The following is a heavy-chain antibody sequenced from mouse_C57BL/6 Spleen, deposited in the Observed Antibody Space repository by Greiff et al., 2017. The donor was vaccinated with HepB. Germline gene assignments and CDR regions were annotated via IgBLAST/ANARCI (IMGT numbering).Heavy chain of an antibody. Sequence: LVESGAELVRPGTSVKVSCKASGYAFTNYLIEWVKQRPGQGLEWIGVINPGSGGTNYNEKFKGKATLTADKSSSTAYMQLSSLTSEDSAVYFCARWVLRPYYAMDYWGQGTSVTVSS. V-gene: IGHV1-54*01. CDR2: INPGSGGT. D-gene: IGHD1-2*01. CDR3: ARWVLRPYYAMDY. J-gene: IGHJ4*01. CDR1: GYAFTNYL.